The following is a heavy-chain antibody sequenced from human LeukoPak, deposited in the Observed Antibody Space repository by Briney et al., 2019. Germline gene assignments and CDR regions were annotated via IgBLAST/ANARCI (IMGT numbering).Heavy chain of an antibody. D-gene: IGHD3-10*01. CDR3: ARHRYYYRSGSYYGAPYYMDV. J-gene: IGHJ6*03. Sequence: SETLSLTCAVYGGSFSGYYWSWIRQPPGKGLEWIGEINHSGSTNYNPSLKSRVTISVDTPKNQFSLKLSSVTAADTAVYYCARHRYYYRSGSYYGAPYYMDVWGKGTTVTISS. CDR2: INHSGST. V-gene: IGHV4-34*01. CDR1: GGSFSGYY.